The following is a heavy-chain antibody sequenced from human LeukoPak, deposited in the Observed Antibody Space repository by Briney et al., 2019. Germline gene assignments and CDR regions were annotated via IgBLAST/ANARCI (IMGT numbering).Heavy chain of an antibody. V-gene: IGHV3-7*03. D-gene: IGHD6-19*01. CDR1: EFTFSNYW. CDR2: INRDGSGK. J-gene: IGHJ4*02. Sequence: PGGSLRLSCAASEFTFSNYWMNWVRQAPGKGLEWLANINRDGSGKSYVDSVKGRFTISRDNAKNSLYLQMNSLRAEDTALYYCAKDIGRSGWYYFDYWGQGTLVTVSS. CDR3: AKDIGRSGWYYFDY.